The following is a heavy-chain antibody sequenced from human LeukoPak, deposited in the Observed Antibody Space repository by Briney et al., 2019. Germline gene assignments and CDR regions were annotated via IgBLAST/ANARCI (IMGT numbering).Heavy chain of an antibody. D-gene: IGHD1-26*01. CDR3: ARSSTSGSYPLFGY. V-gene: IGHV7-4-1*02. J-gene: IGHJ4*02. CDR2: INTNTGNP. Sequence: ASVKVSCKASGYTLTSYAMNWVRQAPGQGLEWMGWINTNTGNPTYAQGFTGRFVFSLDTSVSTAYLQISSLKAEDTAVYYCARSSTSGSYPLFGYWGQGTLVTVSS. CDR1: GYTLTSYA.